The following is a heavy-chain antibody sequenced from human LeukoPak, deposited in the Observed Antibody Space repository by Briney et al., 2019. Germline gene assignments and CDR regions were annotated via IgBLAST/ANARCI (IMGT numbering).Heavy chain of an antibody. D-gene: IGHD6-19*01. V-gene: IGHV1-2*02. CDR2: INPNSGGT. J-gene: IGHJ5*02. CDR3: ATDSGIAVA. CDR1: GYTFSDYH. Sequence: ASVRVSCKASGYTFSDYHMHWVRQAPGQGLEWMGWINPNSGGTNYAQKFQGRVTMTRDTSISTAYMELSRLRSDDTAVYYCATDSGIAVAWGQGTLVTVSS.